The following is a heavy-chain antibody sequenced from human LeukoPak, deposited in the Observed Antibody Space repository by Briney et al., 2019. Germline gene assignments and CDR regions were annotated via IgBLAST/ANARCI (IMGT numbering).Heavy chain of an antibody. V-gene: IGHV4-39*01. Sequence: SETLSLTCTVSGGSISSSSYYWGWIRQPPGKGLEWIGSIYYSGSTYYNPSLKSRVTISVDTSKNQFSLKLSSVTAADTAVYCCARHHITMIVVVTHYWYFDLWGRGTLVTVSS. CDR2: IYYSGST. CDR3: ARHHITMIVVVTHYWYFDL. J-gene: IGHJ2*01. D-gene: IGHD3-22*01. CDR1: GGSISSSSYY.